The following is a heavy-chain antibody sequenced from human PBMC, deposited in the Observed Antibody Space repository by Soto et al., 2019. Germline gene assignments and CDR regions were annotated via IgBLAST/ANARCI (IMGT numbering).Heavy chain of an antibody. Sequence: QVQLQESGPGLVEPSETLSLTCTVSGASISSYFWTWIRQPAGKGLDWIGRISPGGTTNYNPSLKRRVTMSVDTSKSHFSLNLSSVTAADTAVYYCAREAGPDRWFDPWGQGTLVTVSS. CDR2: ISPGGTT. CDR1: GASISSYF. D-gene: IGHD6-19*01. CDR3: AREAGPDRWFDP. J-gene: IGHJ5*02. V-gene: IGHV4-4*07.